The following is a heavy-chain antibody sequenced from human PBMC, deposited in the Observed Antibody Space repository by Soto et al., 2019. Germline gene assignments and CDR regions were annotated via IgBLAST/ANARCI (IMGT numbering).Heavy chain of an antibody. CDR1: GGTFSSYA. J-gene: IGHJ3*02. CDR2: IIPICGTA. D-gene: IGHD3-22*01. V-gene: IGHV1-69*05. CDR3: ARETDGGYGGDALDN. Sequence: SVKVSCKASGGTFSSYAISWVRQAPGQGLEWMGGIIPICGTANYAQKFQGRVTITTDKSTSTAYMELSSLRSEDTAVYYCARETDGGYGGDALDNWGQGTMVTVSS.